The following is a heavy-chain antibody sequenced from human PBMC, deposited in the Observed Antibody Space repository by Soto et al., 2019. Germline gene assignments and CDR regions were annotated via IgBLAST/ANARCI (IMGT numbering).Heavy chain of an antibody. CDR3: AHGRTSGKTIFLEY. Sequence: QITVKESGPALGKPTQTLTLTCTFSGLAFSTADRAVGWIRQAPGKALDWLALIDGDDNKRYSPSLKNRLTIASDTTKNEVVLTMTDMDPVDTATYSWAHGRTSGKTIFLEYWGQGTLVTVSA. V-gene: IGHV2-5*02. J-gene: IGHJ4*02. D-gene: IGHD1-1*01. CDR2: IDGDDNK. CDR1: GLAFSTADRA.